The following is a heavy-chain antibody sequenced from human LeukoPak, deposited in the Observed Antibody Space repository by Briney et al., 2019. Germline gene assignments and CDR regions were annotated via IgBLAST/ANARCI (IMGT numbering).Heavy chain of an antibody. V-gene: IGHV4-38-2*02. CDR2: IYHSGST. CDR1: GYSISSGYY. D-gene: IGHD2-15*01. CDR3: ARGLKVVAAATSHYFDY. Sequence: PSETLSLTCTVSGYSISSGYYWGWIRQPPGKGLEWIGSIYHSGSTNYNPSLKSRVTISVDTSKNQFSLKLSSVTAADTAVYYCARGLKVVAAATSHYFDYWGQGTLVTVSS. J-gene: IGHJ4*02.